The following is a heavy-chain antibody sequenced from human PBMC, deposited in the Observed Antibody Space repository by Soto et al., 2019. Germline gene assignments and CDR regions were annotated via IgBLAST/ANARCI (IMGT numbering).Heavy chain of an antibody. V-gene: IGHV1-18*01. CDR1: GYTFINYG. D-gene: IGHD1-26*01. CDR2: LSAYNGDT. J-gene: IGHJ3*01. Sequence: QVQLVQSGAEVKKPWASVRVSCKTSGYTFINYGITWVRQAPGQGLEWMGWLSAYNGDTSSSEKLQDRYTMTTDTSTDTVYIDLRSLTSDDTAVYYCARWSAIVGGDEALDVWGQGTMVIVSS. CDR3: ARWSAIVGGDEALDV.